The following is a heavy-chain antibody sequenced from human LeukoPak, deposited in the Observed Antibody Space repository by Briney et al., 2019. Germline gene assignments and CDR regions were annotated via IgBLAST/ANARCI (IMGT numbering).Heavy chain of an antibody. V-gene: IGHV3-23*01. Sequence: GGSLRLSCAASGFTFSSSAMNWVRQAPGKGLEWVSAISGSGGSSYYADSVKGRFTISRDNSKNTLYLQMNSLRAEDTAVYYCARARAAAAIDYWGQGTLVTVSS. CDR3: ARARAAAAIDY. D-gene: IGHD6-13*01. CDR1: GFTFSSSA. CDR2: ISGSGGSS. J-gene: IGHJ4*02.